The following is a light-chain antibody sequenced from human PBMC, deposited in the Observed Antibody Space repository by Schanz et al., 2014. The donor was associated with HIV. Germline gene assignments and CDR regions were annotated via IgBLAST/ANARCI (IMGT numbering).Light chain of an antibody. CDR2: GAS. CDR3: QQYNGSPPYA. Sequence: EIVMTQSPGTLSLSPGERATLSCRASQSVSSTYFAWYQQKPGQAPRLLIYGASSRATGIPDRFSGSGSGTDFTLTISRLEPEDLAVYYCQQYNGSPPYAFGQGTNVEI. V-gene: IGKV3-20*01. CDR1: QSVSSTY. J-gene: IGKJ2*01.